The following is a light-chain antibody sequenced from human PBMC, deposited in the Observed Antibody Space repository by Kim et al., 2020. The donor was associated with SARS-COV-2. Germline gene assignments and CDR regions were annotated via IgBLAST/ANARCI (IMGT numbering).Light chain of an antibody. CDR3: QAWDSSTVV. CDR2: QDS. CDR1: KLGDKY. J-gene: IGLJ2*01. Sequence: ELTQPPSVSVSPGQTASITCSGDKLGDKYACWYQQKPGQSPVLVIYQDSKRPTGIPERFSGSNSGNTATLTISGTQAMDEADYYCQAWDSSTVVFGGGTQLTVL. V-gene: IGLV3-1*01.